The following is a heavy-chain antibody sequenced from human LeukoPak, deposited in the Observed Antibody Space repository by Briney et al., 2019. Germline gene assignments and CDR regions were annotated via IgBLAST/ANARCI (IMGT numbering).Heavy chain of an antibody. Sequence: QPGRSLRLSCAAPGFTFSSYAMHWVRQAPGKGLEWVAVISYDGSNKYYADSVKGRFTISRDNSKNTLYLQMNSLRAEDTAVYYCARDPSSWYYFDYWGRGTLVTVSS. CDR3: ARDPSSWYYFDY. V-gene: IGHV3-30*04. CDR1: GFTFSSYA. D-gene: IGHD6-13*01. J-gene: IGHJ4*02. CDR2: ISYDGSNK.